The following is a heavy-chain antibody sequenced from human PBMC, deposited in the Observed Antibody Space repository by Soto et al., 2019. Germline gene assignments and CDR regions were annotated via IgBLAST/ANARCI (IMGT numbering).Heavy chain of an antibody. V-gene: IGHV5-51*01. J-gene: IGHJ6*02. CDR3: AKGLYVTSYGMDV. CDR1: GYKFSNFW. D-gene: IGHD2-21*02. Sequence: GESLKISCQGFGYKFSNFWIAWVRQMPGKGLEWMGIIYPSDSDTRYSPSFQGQVTISVDKSITTAYLQWSRLEASDTAIYYCAKGLYVTSYGMDVWGQGTTVTVS. CDR2: IYPSDSDT.